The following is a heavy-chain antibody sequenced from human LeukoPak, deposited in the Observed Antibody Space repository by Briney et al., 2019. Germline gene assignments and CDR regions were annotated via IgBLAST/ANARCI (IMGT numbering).Heavy chain of an antibody. V-gene: IGHV3-23*01. CDR3: AKARFLEWDFDY. CDR1: GFTFSSYA. Sequence: PGGSLRLSCAASGFTFSSYAMSWVRQAPGKGLEWVSAISGSGGSTYYADSVKGRFTISRDNSKNTLYLQMSSLIFEDTAVYYCAKARFLEWDFDYWGQGTLVTVSS. D-gene: IGHD3-3*01. CDR2: ISGSGGST. J-gene: IGHJ4*02.